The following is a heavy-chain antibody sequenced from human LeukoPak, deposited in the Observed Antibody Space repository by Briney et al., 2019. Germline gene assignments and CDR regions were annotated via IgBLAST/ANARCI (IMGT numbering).Heavy chain of an antibody. CDR2: ISSRGKTT. J-gene: IGHJ4*02. Sequence: GGSLRLSCAASGFTFSDYYMSWIRQAPGKGLEWLSYISSRGKTTHFADSVKGRFSVSRDNTNNTLYVQMNSLRAEDTAVYFCARGGDGYKYWGQGTLVTVSS. D-gene: IGHD5-24*01. CDR1: GFTFSDYY. V-gene: IGHV3-11*01. CDR3: ARGGDGYKY.